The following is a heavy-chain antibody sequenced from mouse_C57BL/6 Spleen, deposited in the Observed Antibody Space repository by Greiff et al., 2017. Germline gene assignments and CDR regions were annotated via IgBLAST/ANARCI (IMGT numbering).Heavy chain of an antibody. V-gene: IGHV14-2*01. J-gene: IGHJ4*01. CDR1: GFYIKDYY. CDR3: ARWDYDAMDY. Sequence: VQLQQSGAELVKPGASVTLSCTASGFYIKDYYMHRVKQRIEQGLLWIGRIDPEDGETKYAPKFQGKATITADTSSNTAYLQLSSLTSEDTAVYYCARWDYDAMDYWGQGTSVTVSS. CDR2: IDPEDGET. D-gene: IGHD2-4*01.